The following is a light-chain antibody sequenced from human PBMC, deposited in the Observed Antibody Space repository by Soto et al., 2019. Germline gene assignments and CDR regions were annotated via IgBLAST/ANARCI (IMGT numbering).Light chain of an antibody. V-gene: IGKV3-11*01. CDR1: QSVSSY. Sequence: EIVLTQSPATLSLSPGERATLSCRASQSVSSYLAWYQHKPGQAPRLLISDASNRATGIPARFSGSGSGTDFPLTISSLEPEDFAVYYCQQRSNWPPWTFGQGTKVEIK. CDR3: QQRSNWPPWT. CDR2: DAS. J-gene: IGKJ1*01.